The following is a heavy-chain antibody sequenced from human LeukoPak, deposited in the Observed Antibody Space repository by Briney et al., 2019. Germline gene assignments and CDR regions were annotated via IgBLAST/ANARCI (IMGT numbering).Heavy chain of an antibody. CDR1: GGSIGSYY. CDR2: IYYSGST. J-gene: IGHJ4*02. V-gene: IGHV4-59*01. D-gene: IGHD2-2*01. CDR3: ARDSLRGTSRYSGYYFDY. Sequence: SETLSLTXTVSGGSIGSYYWSWIRQPPGKGLEWIGYIYYSGSTNYNPSLKSRVTISVDTSKNQFSLKLSSVTAADTAVYYCARDSLRGTSRYSGYYFDYWGQGTLVTVSS.